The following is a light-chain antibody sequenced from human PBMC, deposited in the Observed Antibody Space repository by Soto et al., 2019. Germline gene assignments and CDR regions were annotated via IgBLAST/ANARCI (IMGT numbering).Light chain of an antibody. CDR1: QSIGSY. V-gene: IGKV1-39*01. Sequence: DIQMTQSPSSLSASVGDRVTITCRASQSIGSYLHWYQQKPRTAPKILIYAATTLQSGVPSRFSGSGSGTAFTLTISSLQPEDFATYYCQQSYSYVCTFGQGTKLEIK. J-gene: IGKJ2*02. CDR3: QQSYSYVCT. CDR2: AAT.